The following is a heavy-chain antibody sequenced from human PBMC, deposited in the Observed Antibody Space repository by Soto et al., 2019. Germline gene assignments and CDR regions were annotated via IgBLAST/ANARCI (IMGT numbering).Heavy chain of an antibody. CDR3: ARVGCSSTSCYLGCMDV. V-gene: IGHV3-30-3*01. Sequence: PGGSLRLSCAASGFTFSSYAMHWVRQAPGKGLEWVAVISYDGSNKYYADSVKGRFTISRDNSKNTLYLQMNSLRAEDTAVYYCARVGCSSTSCYLGCMDVWGQGTTVTVSS. CDR1: GFTFSSYA. J-gene: IGHJ6*02. CDR2: ISYDGSNK. D-gene: IGHD2-2*01.